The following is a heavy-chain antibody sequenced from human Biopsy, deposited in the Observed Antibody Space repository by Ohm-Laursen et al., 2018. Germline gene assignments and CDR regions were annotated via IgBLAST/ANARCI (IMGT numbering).Heavy chain of an antibody. CDR1: GGSIKSYY. Sequence: SETLSLTCTVSGGSIKSYYWNWIRQSPGKGLEWIGFIYYTGHTNYNPSLKIRATISVDTSKNQFSLKVISVTAADTAVYYCARLTGDPSYWGQGILVTVSS. D-gene: IGHD7-27*01. V-gene: IGHV4-59*01. CDR3: ARLTGDPSY. J-gene: IGHJ4*02. CDR2: IYYTGHT.